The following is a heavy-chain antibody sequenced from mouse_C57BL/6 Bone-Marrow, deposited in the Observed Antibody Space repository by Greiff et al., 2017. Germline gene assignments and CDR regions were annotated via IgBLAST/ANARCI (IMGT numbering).Heavy chain of an antibody. J-gene: IGHJ2*01. CDR2: IDPSDSYT. Sequence: QVQLQQPGAELVMPGASVKLSCKASGYTFTSYWMHWVKQRPGQGLEWIGEIDPSDSYTNYNQKFKGKSTLTVDKSSSTAYMQLSSLTSEDSAVYYCARSAYYGSSPDYWGQGTTLTVSS. V-gene: IGHV1-69*01. D-gene: IGHD1-1*01. CDR1: GYTFTSYW. CDR3: ARSAYYGSSPDY.